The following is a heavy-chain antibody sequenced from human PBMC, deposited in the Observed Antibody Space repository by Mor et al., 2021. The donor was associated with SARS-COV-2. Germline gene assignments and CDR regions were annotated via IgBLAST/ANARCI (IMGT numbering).Heavy chain of an antibody. J-gene: IGHJ4*02. CDR2: EGTTT. Sequence: EGTTTEYADSVKGRFVISRDNAKKTLYLQMNNFRAEDTGLYYCIRSSGNYDYWGQGTQVTVSS. D-gene: IGHD3-22*01. V-gene: IGHV3-74*03. CDR3: IRSSGNYDY.